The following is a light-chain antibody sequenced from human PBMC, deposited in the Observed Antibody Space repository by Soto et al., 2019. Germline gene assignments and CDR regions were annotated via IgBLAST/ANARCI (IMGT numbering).Light chain of an antibody. CDR3: QQLHNYPLT. CDR1: QGISNH. V-gene: IGKV1-9*01. Sequence: IQLTQSPSSLSASVGDRVTNTCRASQGISNHLVWFHQKPGKAPILLIYDASTLQSGVPSRFSGSGSGTDFTLTISSLQPEDFATYYCQQLHNYPLTFGGGTKV. CDR2: DAS. J-gene: IGKJ4*01.